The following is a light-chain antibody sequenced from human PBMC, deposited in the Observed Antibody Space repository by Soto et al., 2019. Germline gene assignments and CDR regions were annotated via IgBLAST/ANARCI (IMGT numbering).Light chain of an antibody. CDR1: QSISTF. CDR3: QQSFNTPIT. J-gene: IGKJ5*01. V-gene: IGKV1-39*01. Sequence: DIQMTQSPSSLSASVGDRVTITCRASQSISTFLNWYQQKPGKAPKLVIYAASRLQSGVPSRFSGSGSGTDFTLTISSLQPEDFATYYCQQSFNTPITFGQGTRLEIK. CDR2: AAS.